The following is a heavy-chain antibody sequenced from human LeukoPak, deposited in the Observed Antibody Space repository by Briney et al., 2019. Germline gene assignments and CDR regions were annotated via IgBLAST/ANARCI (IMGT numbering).Heavy chain of an antibody. J-gene: IGHJ5*02. D-gene: IGHD6-13*01. Sequence: ASVTVSCKASGYTFTSYGISWVRQAPGQGLEWMGWISAYNGNTNYAQKLQGRVTMTTDTSTSTAYMELRSLRSDDTAVYYCARQYSSSWYGNWFDPWGQGTLVTVSS. CDR1: GYTFTSYG. V-gene: IGHV1-18*04. CDR3: ARQYSSSWYGNWFDP. CDR2: ISAYNGNT.